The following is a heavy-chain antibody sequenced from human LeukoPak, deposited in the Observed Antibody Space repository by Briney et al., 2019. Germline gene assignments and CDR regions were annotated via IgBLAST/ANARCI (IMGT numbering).Heavy chain of an antibody. CDR1: GGSFSGYY. CDR2: INHSGST. V-gene: IGHV4-34*01. D-gene: IGHD4-17*01. J-gene: IGHJ4*02. CDR3: ARGPTGDYLQFDY. Sequence: SETLSLTCAVYGGSFSGYYWSWIRQPPGKGLEWIGDINHSGSTNYNPSLKSRVTISVDTSRNHFSLNLSSVTAADTAVYYCARGPTGDYLQFDYWGQGTLVTVSS.